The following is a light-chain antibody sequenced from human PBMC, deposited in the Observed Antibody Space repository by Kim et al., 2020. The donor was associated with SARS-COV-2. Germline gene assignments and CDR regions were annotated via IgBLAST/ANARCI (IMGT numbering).Light chain of an antibody. J-gene: IGKJ1*01. Sequence: PRDRAALSSRAGQSSRSNNRAWHQHKTGRTPRLVIYGASTRDTGIPDRFSGSGSGTDFTLTISRLETEDFAVYFCQQCGSSPWTFGQRTKGDIK. CDR1: QSSRSNN. V-gene: IGKV3-20*01. CDR3: QQCGSSPWT. CDR2: GAS.